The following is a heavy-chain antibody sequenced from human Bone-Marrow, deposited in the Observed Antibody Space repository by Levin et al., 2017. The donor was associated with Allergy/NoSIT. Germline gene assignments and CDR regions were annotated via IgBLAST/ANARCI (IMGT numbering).Heavy chain of an antibody. CDR2: ISGSGGNT. CDR1: GFTFSTYV. J-gene: IGHJ2*01. V-gene: IGHV3-23*01. D-gene: IGHD6-19*01. CDR3: AQGADSSGVPPGWHFDL. Sequence: GESLKISCEASGFTFSTYVMSWVRQAPGKGLEWVSAISGSGGNTYYADSVKGRFTISRDTSKNTLNLQLSSLRAEDTAVYYCAQGADSSGVPPGWHFDLWGRGTLVTVSS.